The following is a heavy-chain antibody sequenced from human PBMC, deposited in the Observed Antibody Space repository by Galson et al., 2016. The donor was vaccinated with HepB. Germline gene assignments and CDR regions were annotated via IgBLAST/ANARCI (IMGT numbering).Heavy chain of an antibody. J-gene: IGHJ5*02. CDR2: INPNSGGT. D-gene: IGHD5-12*01. CDR3: ARDRLGGYDYH. V-gene: IGHV1-2*02. Sequence: SVKVSCKASGYTFTGYYMHWVRQAPGQGLEWMGWINPNSGGTNYAQRFQGRVTMTRDTSISTAYMELSSLRSNDTAVYYRARDRLGGYDYHWGQGTLVTVSS. CDR1: GYTFTGYY.